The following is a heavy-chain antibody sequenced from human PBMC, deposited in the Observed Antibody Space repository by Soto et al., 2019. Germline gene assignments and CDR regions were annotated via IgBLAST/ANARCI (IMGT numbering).Heavy chain of an antibody. J-gene: IGHJ6*02. CDR1: GDSIRSSSY. Sequence: SETLSLTCTVSGDSIRSSSYWGWIRQPPGKGLEWIGGIYSTGNTYYNPSLNSQVTISVDTSKNQFSLNVISVTAADTAVYYCRRSSRYSTDVWGQGTTVTVSS. CDR2: IYSTGNT. CDR3: RRSSRYSTDV. D-gene: IGHD6-13*01. V-gene: IGHV4-39*01.